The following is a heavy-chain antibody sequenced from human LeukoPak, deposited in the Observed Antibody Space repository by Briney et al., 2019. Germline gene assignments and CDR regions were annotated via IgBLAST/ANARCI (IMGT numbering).Heavy chain of an antibody. Sequence: PGGSLRLSCAASGFTFSDYYMSWIRQAPGRGLGWVSYISSSGSTIYYADSVKGRFTISRDNAKNSLYLQMNSLRAEDTAVYYCQGYYGSGSYYPLDYWGQGTLVTVSS. V-gene: IGHV3-11*01. CDR1: GFTFSDYY. D-gene: IGHD3-10*01. J-gene: IGHJ4*02. CDR3: QGYYGSGSYYPLDY. CDR2: ISSSGSTI.